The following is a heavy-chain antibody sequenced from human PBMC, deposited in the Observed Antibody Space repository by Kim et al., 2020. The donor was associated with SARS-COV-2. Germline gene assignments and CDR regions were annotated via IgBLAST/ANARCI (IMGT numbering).Heavy chain of an antibody. V-gene: IGHV3-43*02. D-gene: IGHD3-22*01. CDR1: GFTFDDYA. CDR2: ISGDGGST. CDR3: AKAFEYYYDSSGPDY. J-gene: IGHJ4*02. Sequence: GGSLRLSCAASGFTFDDYAMHWVRQAPGKGLEWVSLISGDGGSTYYADSVKGRFTISRDNSKNSLYLQMNSLRTEDTALYYCAKAFEYYYDSSGPDYWGQGPLVPVSS.